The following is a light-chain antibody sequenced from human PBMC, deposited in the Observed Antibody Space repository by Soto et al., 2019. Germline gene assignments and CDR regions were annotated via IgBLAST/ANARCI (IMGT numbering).Light chain of an antibody. CDR1: QSISRY. CDR2: TTS. V-gene: IGKV1-39*01. Sequence: DIQLTQSPSSLSASVEDRVSISCRASQSISRYLNWYQWRPGKAPTLLIYTTSSVQSGVPSRFSGSGSGTDFTLTISSLQPEDFATYYCQQSSNTPYTFGRGTKLEI. J-gene: IGKJ2*01. CDR3: QQSSNTPYT.